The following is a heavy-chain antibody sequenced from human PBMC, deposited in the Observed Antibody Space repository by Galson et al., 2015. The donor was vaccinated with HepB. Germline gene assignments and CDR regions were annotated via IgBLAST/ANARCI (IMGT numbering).Heavy chain of an antibody. V-gene: IGHV1-46*01. CDR3: AKSRTEGGFDY. J-gene: IGHJ4*02. D-gene: IGHD3-16*01. CDR1: GYTFIGYY. CDR2: INPSGGST. Sequence: SVKVSCKASGYTFIGYYMHWVRQAPGQGLEWMGMINPSGGSTIYAQKLQGRVTMTRDTSTSTVYMELSSLRSEDTAVYYCAKSRTEGGFDYWGQGTLVNVSS.